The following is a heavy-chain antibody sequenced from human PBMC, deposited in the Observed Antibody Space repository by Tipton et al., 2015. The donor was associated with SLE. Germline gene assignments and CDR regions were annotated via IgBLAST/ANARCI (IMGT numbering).Heavy chain of an antibody. J-gene: IGHJ4*02. Sequence: TLSLTCTVSGGSISSSSYYWGWLRQPPGKGLEGIGSIYYSGSTYYNPSLKSRVTISGDMSKNQFSLKLSSVTAADTAMYYCAREKKGIGDYWGQGTLVTVSS. D-gene: IGHD2-21*01. CDR3: AREKKGIGDY. CDR2: IYYSGST. CDR1: GGSISSSSYY. V-gene: IGHV4-39*07.